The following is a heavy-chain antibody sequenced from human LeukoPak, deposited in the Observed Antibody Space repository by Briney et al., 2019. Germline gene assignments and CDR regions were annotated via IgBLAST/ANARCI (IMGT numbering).Heavy chain of an antibody. CDR3: ARGEMVNSYWYFDL. D-gene: IGHD5-24*01. V-gene: IGHV4-31*03. J-gene: IGHJ2*01. CDR2: IYYSGST. CDR1: GGSISSSGYY. Sequence: SETLSLTCTVSGGSISSSGYYWSWIRQHPGKGLEWIGYIYYSGSTYYNPSLKSRVTISIDTPKNQFSLNLSSVTAADTAVYYCARGEMVNSYWYFDLWGRGTLVTVSS.